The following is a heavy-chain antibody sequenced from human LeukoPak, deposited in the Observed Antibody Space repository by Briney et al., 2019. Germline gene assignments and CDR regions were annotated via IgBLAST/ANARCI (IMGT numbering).Heavy chain of an antibody. CDR3: ARGADYGDYVPFDY. CDR1: GFTFSSYA. V-gene: IGHV3-30-3*01. Sequence: PGRSLRLSCAASGFTFSSYAMHWVRQAPGKGLEWVAVISYDGSNKYYAGSVKGRFTISRDNSKNTLYLQMYSLRAEDTAVYYCARGADYGDYVPFDYWGQGTLVTVSS. D-gene: IGHD4-17*01. J-gene: IGHJ4*02. CDR2: ISYDGSNK.